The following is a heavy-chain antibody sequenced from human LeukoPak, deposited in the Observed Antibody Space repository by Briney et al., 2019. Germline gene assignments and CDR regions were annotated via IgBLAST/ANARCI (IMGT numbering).Heavy chain of an antibody. J-gene: IGHJ4*02. V-gene: IGHV4-31*03. CDR3: ARDAYYYDSSGYDY. Sequence: KPSETLSLTCTVSGGSISSGGYYWSWIRQHPGKGLEWIGYIYYSGSTYYNPSLKSRVTISVDTSKNQFSLKLSSVTAADTAVYYCARDAYYYDSSGYDYWGQGTLVTVSS. CDR1: GGSISSGGYY. CDR2: IYYSGST. D-gene: IGHD3-22*01.